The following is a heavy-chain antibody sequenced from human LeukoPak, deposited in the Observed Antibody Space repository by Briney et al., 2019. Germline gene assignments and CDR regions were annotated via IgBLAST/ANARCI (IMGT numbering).Heavy chain of an antibody. CDR2: IYPGDSDT. J-gene: IGHJ6*02. D-gene: IGHD6-19*01. CDR1: GYSFTSYW. Sequence: GESLKISCKGSGYSFTSYWIGWVRQMPGKGLEWMGIIYPGDSDTRYSPSFQGQVTISADKSISTAYLQWSSLKASDTAMYYCARHIRGSGWPWDYYYYYGMDVWGQGTTVTVSS. V-gene: IGHV5-51*01. CDR3: ARHIRGSGWPWDYYYYYGMDV.